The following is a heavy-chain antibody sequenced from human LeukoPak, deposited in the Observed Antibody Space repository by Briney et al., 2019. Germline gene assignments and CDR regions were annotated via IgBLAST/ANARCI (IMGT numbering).Heavy chain of an antibody. CDR3: ARELQWEPQAFDY. Sequence: GASVKVSCKASGYTFTSYGLSWVRQAPGQGLEWMGWINPNSGGTNYAQKFQGRVTMTRDTSISTAYMELSRLRSDDTAVYYCARELQWEPQAFDYWGQGTLVTVSS. D-gene: IGHD1-26*01. J-gene: IGHJ4*02. V-gene: IGHV1-2*02. CDR2: INPNSGGT. CDR1: GYTFTSYG.